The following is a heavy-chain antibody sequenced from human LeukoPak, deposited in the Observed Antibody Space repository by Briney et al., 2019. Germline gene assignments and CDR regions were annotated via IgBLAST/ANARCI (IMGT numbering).Heavy chain of an antibody. CDR1: GGSVSSGSYY. CDR3: ARAFGATGGFDY. V-gene: IGHV4-61*01. CDR2: IYYSGST. Sequence: PAQTLSPTCTVSGGSVSSGSYYWSWIRQPPGKGLEWIGYIYYSGSTNYHPSLKSRVTGSVDTSKNQFYLKLSSVTAADTAVYYCARAFGATGGFDYWGQGTLVTVSS. J-gene: IGHJ4*02. D-gene: IGHD2-8*02.